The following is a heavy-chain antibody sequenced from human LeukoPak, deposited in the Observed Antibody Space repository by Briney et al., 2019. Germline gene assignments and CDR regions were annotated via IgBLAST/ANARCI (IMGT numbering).Heavy chain of an antibody. CDR1: GFTLSHYG. D-gene: IGHD4-17*01. CDR3: ATSTLTYGDYVTYY. V-gene: IGHV3-30*02. CDR2: IRYDATST. J-gene: IGHJ4*02. Sequence: PGGSLRLSCAASGFTLSHYGMHWVRQPPGKGLEWLPFIRYDATSTYYVDSVKGRFTVSRDNSKNTLYLQMNRLRAEDTALYYCATSTLTYGDYVTYYWGQGTLVSVSS.